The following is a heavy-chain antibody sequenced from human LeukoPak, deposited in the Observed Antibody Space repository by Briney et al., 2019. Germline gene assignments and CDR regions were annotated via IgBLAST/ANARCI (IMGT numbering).Heavy chain of an antibody. J-gene: IGHJ4*02. CDR3: ARDARGNYFDY. Sequence: PGGSLRLSCAASGFTVSSNYMSWVRQAPGKGLEWVSVIYSGGSTYYADSVKGRFTISRDNSKNTLYLQMNSLRAEDTAAYYCARDARGNYFDYWGQGTLVTVSS. CDR1: GFTVSSNY. CDR2: IYSGGST. V-gene: IGHV3-53*01.